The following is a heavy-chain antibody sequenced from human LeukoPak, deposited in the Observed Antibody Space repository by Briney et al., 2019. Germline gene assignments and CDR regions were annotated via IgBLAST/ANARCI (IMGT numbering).Heavy chain of an antibody. CDR3: ARFPRILDY. V-gene: IGHV3-7*04. CDR1: GFSFSVYW. CDR2: INQDGGET. Sequence: GGSLRLSCTASGFSFSVYWMTWVRQTPGNGLEWVANINQDGGETFYVDSVRGRFTISRDNAKNSLYLQMDSLRADDTAVYYCARFPRILDYWGQGTLVTVSP. D-gene: IGHD5-18*01. J-gene: IGHJ4*02.